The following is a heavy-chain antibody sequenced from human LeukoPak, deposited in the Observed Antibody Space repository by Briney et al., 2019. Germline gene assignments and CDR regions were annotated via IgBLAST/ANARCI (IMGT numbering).Heavy chain of an antibody. Sequence: SQTLSLTCTVSGGSISRGGYYWSWIRQHPGKGLEWIGYIYYSGSTYYNPSLKSRVTISVDTSKNQFSLKLSSVTAADTAVYYCAGYRLGYCSSTSCHGDYWGQGTLVTVSS. D-gene: IGHD2-2*01. V-gene: IGHV4-31*03. CDR3: AGYRLGYCSSTSCHGDY. CDR2: IYYSGST. J-gene: IGHJ4*02. CDR1: GGSISRGGYY.